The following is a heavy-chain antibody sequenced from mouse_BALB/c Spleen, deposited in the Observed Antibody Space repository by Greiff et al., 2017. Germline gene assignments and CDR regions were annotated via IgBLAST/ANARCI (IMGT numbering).Heavy chain of an antibody. J-gene: IGHJ2*01. CDR2: INSNGGST. V-gene: IGHV5-6-3*01. D-gene: IGHD2-14*01. Sequence: EVKLVESGGGLVQPGGSLKLSCAASGFTFSSYGMSWVRQTPDKRLELVATINSNGGSTYYPDSVKGRFTISRDNAKNTLYLQMSSLKSEDTAMYYCARDYYRYDAFDYWGQGTTLTVSS. CDR3: ARDYYRYDAFDY. CDR1: GFTFSSYG.